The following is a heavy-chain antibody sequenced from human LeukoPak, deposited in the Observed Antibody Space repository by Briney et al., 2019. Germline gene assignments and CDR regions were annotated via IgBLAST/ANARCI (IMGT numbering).Heavy chain of an antibody. J-gene: IGHJ4*02. D-gene: IGHD6-13*01. CDR1: GFTFSNYA. Sequence: GGSLILSCSASGFTFSNYAIHWVRQAPGKGLEYVSTISDNGGNTNYADSVKGRFTISRDNSKNTLYLQMSSLRPEDTAVYYCVKAAGSWYGYFDYWGQGTLVTVSS. CDR2: ISDNGGNT. V-gene: IGHV3-64D*06. CDR3: VKAAGSWYGYFDY.